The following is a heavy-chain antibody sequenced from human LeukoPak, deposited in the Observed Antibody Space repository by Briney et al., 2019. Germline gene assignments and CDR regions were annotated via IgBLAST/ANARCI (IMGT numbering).Heavy chain of an antibody. CDR2: IIPIFGTA. CDR1: GGTFSSYA. J-gene: IGHJ4*02. CDR3: ARRYSGSYGVYYFDY. Sequence: ASVKVSCKASGGTFSSYAISWVRQAPGQGLEWMGGIIPIFGTANYAQKFQSRVTITADESTSTAYMELSSLRSEDTAVYYCARRYSGSYGVYYFDYWGQGTLVTVSS. V-gene: IGHV1-69*13. D-gene: IGHD1-26*01.